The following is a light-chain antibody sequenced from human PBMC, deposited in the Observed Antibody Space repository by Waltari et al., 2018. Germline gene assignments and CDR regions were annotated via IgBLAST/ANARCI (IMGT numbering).Light chain of an antibody. J-gene: IGKJ4*01. CDR3: QQCAISPLT. CDR1: QTVSKNY. Sequence: EIVLTQSPGTLSLSPGERATLSCRASQTVSKNYLAWYQQKPGQAPRLLTDDASHRDTGIPDRFSGSGSGTDFTLTISRLEPEDFAVYYCQQCAISPLTFGGGTKVEI. CDR2: DAS. V-gene: IGKV3-20*01.